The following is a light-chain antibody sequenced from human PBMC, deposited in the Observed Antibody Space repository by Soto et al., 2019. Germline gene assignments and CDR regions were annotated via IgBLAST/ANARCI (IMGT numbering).Light chain of an antibody. V-gene: IGLV2-14*01. CDR3: SSYTSSSTVV. Sequence: QSALTQPASVSGSPGQSITISCTGTSSDVGGSNYVSWYQQHPGKAPKLMIYDVSNRPSGVSNRFSGYKSGNTASLTISGLQAEDEADYYCSSYTSSSTVVFGGGTKLTVL. CDR2: DVS. CDR1: SSDVGGSNY. J-gene: IGLJ2*01.